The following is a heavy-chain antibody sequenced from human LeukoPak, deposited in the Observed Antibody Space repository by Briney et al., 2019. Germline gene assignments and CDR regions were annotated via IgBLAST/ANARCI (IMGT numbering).Heavy chain of an antibody. CDR2: IHHSGST. J-gene: IGHJ4*02. V-gene: IGHV4-4*02. CDR3: ARVTGYRIEDYFDY. Sequence: SETLSLTCAVSGGSISSRNWWSWVRQPPGKGLEWIGEIHHSGSTNYNPSLQSRVSISVDKSKNQFSLKLTSVTAADTAMYYCARVTGYRIEDYFDYWGQGTLVTVSS. CDR1: GGSISSRNW. D-gene: IGHD6-13*01.